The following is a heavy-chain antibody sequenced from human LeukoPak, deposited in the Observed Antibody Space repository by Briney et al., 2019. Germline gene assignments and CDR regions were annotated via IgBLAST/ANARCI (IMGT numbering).Heavy chain of an antibody. V-gene: IGHV3-74*01. CDR3: ATNSPHSGSYFAVQNY. D-gene: IGHD3-10*01. CDR2: INSDGSST. CDR1: GFTFSSYW. J-gene: IGHJ4*02. Sequence: PGGSLRLSCAASGFTFSSYWMHWVRQAPGKGLMWVSRINSDGSSTSYADSVKGRFTISRDNSKNTLFLQMSSLRADDTAVYYCATNSPHSGSYFAVQNYWGLGTLVTVSS.